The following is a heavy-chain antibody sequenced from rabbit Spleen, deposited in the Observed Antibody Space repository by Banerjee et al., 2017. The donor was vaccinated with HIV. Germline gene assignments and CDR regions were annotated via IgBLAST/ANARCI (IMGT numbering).Heavy chain of an antibody. J-gene: IGHJ2*01. V-gene: IGHV1S40*01. CDR3: ARRGGAGRLDS. CDR2: IDTGDGDT. D-gene: IGHD4-2*01. CDR1: GFSFSSRFY. Sequence: QSLEESGGDLVKPGASLTLTCTASGFSFSSRFYMCWVRQAPGKGLEWIACIDTGDGDTYYANWAKGRFTISKTSSTTVTLQMTSLTAADTATYFCARRGGAGRLDSWGPGTLVTVS.